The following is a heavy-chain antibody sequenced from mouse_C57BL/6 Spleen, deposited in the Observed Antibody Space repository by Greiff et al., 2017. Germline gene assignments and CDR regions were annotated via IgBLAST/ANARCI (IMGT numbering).Heavy chain of an antibody. D-gene: IGHD2-4*01. Sequence: QVQLQQSGAELVRPGASVTLSCKASGYTFTDYEMHWVKQTPVHGLEWIGAIDPETGGTAYNQKFKGKAILTADKSSSTAYMELRSLTSEDSAVYYCTRNYYYGDYWGQGTTLTVSS. CDR1: GYTFTDYE. CDR3: TRNYYYGDY. V-gene: IGHV1-15*01. CDR2: IDPETGGT. J-gene: IGHJ2*01.